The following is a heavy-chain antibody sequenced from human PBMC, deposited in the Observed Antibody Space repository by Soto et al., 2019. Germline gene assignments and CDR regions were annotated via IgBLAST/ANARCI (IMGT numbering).Heavy chain of an antibody. CDR3: AREGMIVPDCDY. Sequence: GSLRLSCAASGFTFSSYSMNWVRQAPGKGLEWVSSISSSSSYIYYADSVKGRFTISRDNAKNSLYLQMNSLRAEDTAVYYCAREGMIVPDCDYWGQGTLATVSS. CDR2: ISSSSSYI. CDR1: GFTFSSYS. J-gene: IGHJ4*02. D-gene: IGHD3-22*01. V-gene: IGHV3-21*01.